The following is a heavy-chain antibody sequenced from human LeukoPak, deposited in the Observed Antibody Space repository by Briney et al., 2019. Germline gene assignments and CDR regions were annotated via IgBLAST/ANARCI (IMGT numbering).Heavy chain of an antibody. CDR3: ARVRGVKYYFDY. D-gene: IGHD3-10*01. CDR2: IYYSGST. J-gene: IGHJ4*02. Sequence: SETLSLTCSVSGGSVSSRSHYWGWIRQPPGKGLEWIGSIYYSGSTYYAPSLKSRVTVSVDTSKNQFSLKLSSVTAADTAVYYCARVRGVKYYFDYWGQGTLVTVSS. CDR1: GGSVSSRSHY. V-gene: IGHV4-39*07.